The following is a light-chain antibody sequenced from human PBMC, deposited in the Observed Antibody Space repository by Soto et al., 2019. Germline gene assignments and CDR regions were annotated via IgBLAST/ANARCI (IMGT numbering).Light chain of an antibody. CDR2: AAS. CDR1: QYIGRY. Sequence: DIPMTQSPSSLSASVGDRVTITCRAGQYIGRYLNWYQQKPGKAPKLLIYAASSLHSGVPSRFSGSGSGTDFTLTISSLQPEDFATYSCQQTYRTPLTFDGGTKVEIK. CDR3: QQTYRTPLT. J-gene: IGKJ4*01. V-gene: IGKV1-39*01.